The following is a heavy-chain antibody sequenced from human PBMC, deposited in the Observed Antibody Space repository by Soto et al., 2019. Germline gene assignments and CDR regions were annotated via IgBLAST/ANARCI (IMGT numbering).Heavy chain of an antibody. CDR3: ARGNGISSWYRHYYYYGMDV. Sequence: PSETLSLTCTVSGGSISSYYWSWIRQPPGKGLEWIGYIYYSGSTNYNPSLKSRVTISVATSKNQFSLKLSSVTAADTAVYYCARGNGISSWYRHYYYYGMDVWGQGTTVTVSS. CDR2: IYYSGST. D-gene: IGHD6-13*01. CDR1: GGSISSYY. J-gene: IGHJ6*02. V-gene: IGHV4-59*01.